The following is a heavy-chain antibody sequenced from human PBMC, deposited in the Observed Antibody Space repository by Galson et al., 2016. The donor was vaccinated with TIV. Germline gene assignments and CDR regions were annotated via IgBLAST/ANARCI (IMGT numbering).Heavy chain of an antibody. CDR3: ARGIEVGATAYWYFDL. D-gene: IGHD1-26*01. CDR2: IIPILGIA. J-gene: IGHJ2*01. CDR1: GGTFSNYA. V-gene: IGHV1-69*04. Sequence: SVKVSCKASGGTFSNYAISWVRQAPGQGLEWMGRIIPILGIANYAEKIQGRATITADKSTSTANMELSSLRSDATAVYYCARGIEVGATAYWYFDLWGRGTLVTVSS.